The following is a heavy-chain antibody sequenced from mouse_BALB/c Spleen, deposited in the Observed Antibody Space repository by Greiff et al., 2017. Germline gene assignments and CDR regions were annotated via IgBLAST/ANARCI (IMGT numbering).Heavy chain of an antibody. V-gene: IGHV2-9*02. CDR2: IWAGGST. Sequence: VQLLESGPGLVAPSPTLSISCTASGFSLTSYGVHWVRQPPGKGLEWLGVIWAGGSTNYNSALMSRLSISKDNSKSQVFLIMNSLQTDDTAMYYCAREALRRWLTDWGQGTTLTVSS. D-gene: IGHD2-12*01. J-gene: IGHJ2*01. CDR1: GFSLTSYG. CDR3: AREALRRWLTD.